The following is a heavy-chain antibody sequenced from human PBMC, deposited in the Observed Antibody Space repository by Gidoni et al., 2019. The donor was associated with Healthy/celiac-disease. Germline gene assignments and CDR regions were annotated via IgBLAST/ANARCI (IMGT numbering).Heavy chain of an antibody. D-gene: IGHD1-1*01. V-gene: IGHV3-21*01. CDR2: ISSSSSYI. CDR3: ARDGYWNDLGGIADYGMDV. Sequence: EVQLVESGGGLVKPGGSLRLSCAASGFPFSSYSMNWVRQDPGKGLEWVSSISSSSSYIYYADSVKGRFTISRDNAKNSLYLHMNSLRAEDTAVYYCARDGYWNDLGGIADYGMDVWGQGTTVTVSS. CDR1: GFPFSSYS. J-gene: IGHJ6*02.